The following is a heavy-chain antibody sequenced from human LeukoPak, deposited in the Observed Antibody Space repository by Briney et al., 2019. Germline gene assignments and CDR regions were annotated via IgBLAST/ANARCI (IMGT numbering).Heavy chain of an antibody. J-gene: IGHJ4*02. Sequence: PGGSLRLSCAASGFTFSNYGMHWVRQAPGKGLEWVAVVLYDGSDKYYADSVKGRFTISRDNSKNTVHLQMNSLRAEDTAVYYCAKHSGLYYFDYWGQGTLVTVSS. CDR2: VLYDGSDK. CDR3: AKHSGLYYFDY. CDR1: GFTFSNYG. D-gene: IGHD3-10*01. V-gene: IGHV3-30*18.